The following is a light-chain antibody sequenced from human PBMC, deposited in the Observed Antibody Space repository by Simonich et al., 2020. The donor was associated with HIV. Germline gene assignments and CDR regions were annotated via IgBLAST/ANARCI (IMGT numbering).Light chain of an antibody. Sequence: DIQMTQSPSSLSASVGDRVTVTCRASQTICNYLNWYQQKPGKAPQLLIYGASILQSGVPSRFSGRRSGTDFTLAISNLQPEDFATYYCQQSYSTPYTFGQGTKVEIK. J-gene: IGKJ2*01. CDR1: QTICNY. CDR3: QQSYSTPYT. V-gene: IGKV1-39*01. CDR2: GAS.